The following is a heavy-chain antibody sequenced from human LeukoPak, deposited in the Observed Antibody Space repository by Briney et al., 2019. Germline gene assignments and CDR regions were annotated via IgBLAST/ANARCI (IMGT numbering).Heavy chain of an antibody. CDR3: AIVGATSGHDY. Sequence: SETLSLTCTASSGSISSTSYYWGWIRQPPGRGLEWIGGIIYSGNTYYNPSLKSRVTISVDTTKNQFSLKLSSVTAADTAVYYCAIVGATSGHDYWGQGTLVTVSS. V-gene: IGHV4-39*01. CDR2: IIYSGNT. J-gene: IGHJ4*02. CDR1: SGSISSTSYY. D-gene: IGHD1-26*01.